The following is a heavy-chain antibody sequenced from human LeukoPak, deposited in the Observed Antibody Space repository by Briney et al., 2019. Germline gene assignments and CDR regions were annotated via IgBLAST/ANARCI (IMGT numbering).Heavy chain of an antibody. V-gene: IGHV1-8*01. D-gene: IGHD6-13*01. J-gene: IGHJ4*02. CDR2: MNPNSGNT. CDR1: GYTFTSYD. Sequence: ASVKVSCKASGYTFTSYDINWVRQATGQGLEWMGWMNPNSGNTGYAQKFQGRVTMTRNTSISTAYMELSSLRSGDTAVYYCARGRRVGPPYSRERAVDYWGQGTLVTVSS. CDR3: ARGRRVGPPYSRERAVDY.